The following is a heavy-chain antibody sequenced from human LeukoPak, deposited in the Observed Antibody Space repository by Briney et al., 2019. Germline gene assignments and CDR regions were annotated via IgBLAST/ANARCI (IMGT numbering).Heavy chain of an antibody. J-gene: IGHJ4*02. D-gene: IGHD1-26*01. CDR2: IRADGATT. Sequence: GGSLTLSCAASGFTFGDYDMHWVRQAPGKGLEWVSLIRADGATTRYTDSVKGRFTISRDNSKDYLYLQMNSLRTEDTALYYCARDNAGSYEYWGQGTLVTVS. CDR3: ARDNAGSYEY. CDR1: GFTFGDYD. V-gene: IGHV3-43*02.